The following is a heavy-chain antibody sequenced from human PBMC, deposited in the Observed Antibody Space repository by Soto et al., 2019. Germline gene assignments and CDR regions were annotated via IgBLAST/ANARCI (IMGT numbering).Heavy chain of an antibody. J-gene: IGHJ4*02. V-gene: IGHV3-15*07. CDR2: IKSKTDVGTT. Sequence: PGGSLRLSCEASGFTFSNAWMNWVRQPPGKGLEWVGRIKSKTDVGTTDYAAPVKGRFTISRDDSKNTLYLQMNSLKTEDTAVYYCTTDPVTMIVVVPSSGWGQGTLVTVSS. D-gene: IGHD3-22*01. CDR1: GFTFSNAW. CDR3: TTDPVTMIVVVPSSG.